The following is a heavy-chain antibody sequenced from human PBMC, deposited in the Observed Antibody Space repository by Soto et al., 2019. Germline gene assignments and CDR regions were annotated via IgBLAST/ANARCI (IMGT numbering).Heavy chain of an antibody. D-gene: IGHD5-12*01. J-gene: IGHJ6*02. V-gene: IGHV3-30-3*01. Sequence: GGSLRLSCAASGFTFSSYAMHWVRQAPGKGLEWVAVISYDGSNKYYADSVKGRFTISRDNSKNTLYLQMNSLRAEDTAVYYCARDKLADIVARMDVWGQGTTVTVSS. CDR2: ISYDGSNK. CDR1: GFTFSSYA. CDR3: ARDKLADIVARMDV.